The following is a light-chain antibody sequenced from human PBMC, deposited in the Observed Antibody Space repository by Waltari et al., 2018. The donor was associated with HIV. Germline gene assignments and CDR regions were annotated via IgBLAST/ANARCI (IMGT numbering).Light chain of an antibody. J-gene: IGKJ1*01. CDR2: KAS. CDR1: KSISSW. Sequence: DIQMTQSPSTLSASVGDRVTITCRASKSISSWLAWYQQKPGNAPKLLIYKASSLKSGVPSRFSGSGSGTEFTLTISSLQPDDFATYYCQQYNSYSVTFGQGTKVEIK. CDR3: QQYNSYSVT. V-gene: IGKV1-5*03.